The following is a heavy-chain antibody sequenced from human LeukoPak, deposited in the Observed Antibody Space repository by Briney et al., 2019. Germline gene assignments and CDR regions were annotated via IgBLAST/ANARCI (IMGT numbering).Heavy chain of an antibody. CDR3: AREGRRPGYSSSWYDY. V-gene: IGHV1-69*13. Sequence: SVKVSCKASGGTFSSYAISWVRQAPGQGLEWMGGIIPIFGTANYAQKFQGRVTITADESTSTAYMELSSLRSEDTAVYYCAREGRRPGYSSSWYDYWGQGTLVTVSS. CDR2: IIPIFGTA. D-gene: IGHD6-13*01. J-gene: IGHJ4*02. CDR1: GGTFSSYA.